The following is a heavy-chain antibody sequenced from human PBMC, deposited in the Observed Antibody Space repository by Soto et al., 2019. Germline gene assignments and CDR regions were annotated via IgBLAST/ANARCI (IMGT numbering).Heavy chain of an antibody. CDR1: GFTVSSDS. V-gene: IGHV3-53*02. Sequence: EVQLVETGGDLIQPGGSLRLSCAASGFTVSSDSMTWVRQAPGKGLEWISIIYSDNNTDYADSVKGRFSISRDTSKNILYLQMNSMRGEDTAEYYCASHYSDMGVWGQGTTVTVSS. J-gene: IGHJ6*02. CDR3: ASHYSDMGV. CDR2: IYSDNNT.